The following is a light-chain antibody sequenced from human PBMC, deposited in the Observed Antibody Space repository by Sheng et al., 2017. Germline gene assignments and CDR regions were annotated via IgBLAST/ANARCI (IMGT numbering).Light chain of an antibody. CDR3: QIWDTYTDHYV. Sequence: SYVLTQPPSVSVAPGKTARITCGGNNIGSKTVHWYQQRPGQAPVXVIYYDTDRPSGIPERFSGSNSGNTATLTISRVEAGDEADYYCQIWDTYTDHYVFGTGTKFTVL. CDR1: NIGSKT. CDR2: YDT. V-gene: IGLV3-21*01. J-gene: IGLJ1*01.